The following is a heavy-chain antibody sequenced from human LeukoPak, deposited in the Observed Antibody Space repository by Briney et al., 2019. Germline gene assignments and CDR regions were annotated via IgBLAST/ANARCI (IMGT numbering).Heavy chain of an antibody. CDR2: IKTDGTTT. Sequence: GGSLRLSCAASGFAFSSYAMSWVRQAPGKGLERVANIKTDGTTTNYVDSVKGRFTISRDNAKNSLFLQMNSLRGEDTGLYFCARERPAAASAFEMWGQGTRVTVSS. CDR3: ARERPAAASAFEM. J-gene: IGHJ3*02. D-gene: IGHD6-25*01. V-gene: IGHV3-7*01. CDR1: GFAFSSYA.